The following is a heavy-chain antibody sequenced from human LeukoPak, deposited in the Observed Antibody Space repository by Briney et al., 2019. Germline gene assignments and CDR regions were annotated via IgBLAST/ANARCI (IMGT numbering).Heavy chain of an antibody. Sequence: GGSLRLSCAASGFTFSSYWMSWVRQAPGKGLEWVAVIWYDGSNKYYADSVKGRFTISRDNSKNTLYLQMNSLRAEDTAVYYCARDLRDPLGSWFDPWGQGTLVTVSS. CDR1: GFTFSSYW. CDR3: ARDLRDPLGSWFDP. CDR2: IWYDGSNK. D-gene: IGHD2-15*01. J-gene: IGHJ5*02. V-gene: IGHV3-33*08.